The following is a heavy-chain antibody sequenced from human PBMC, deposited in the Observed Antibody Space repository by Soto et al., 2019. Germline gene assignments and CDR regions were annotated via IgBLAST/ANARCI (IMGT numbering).Heavy chain of an antibody. V-gene: IGHV4-30-2*01. CDR3: ARERGGYGLFDS. CDR2: IYPSGMP. CDR1: GGSISNAAYS. Sequence: SETLSLTCTVSGGSISNAAYSWSWIRQPPGKGLEWIGYIYPSGMPFYNPSLRSRVTISIDRSNDQFSLNLKSVTAADTAVYYCARERGGYGLFDSWGQGTLVTSPQ. D-gene: IGHD5-18*01. J-gene: IGHJ4*02.